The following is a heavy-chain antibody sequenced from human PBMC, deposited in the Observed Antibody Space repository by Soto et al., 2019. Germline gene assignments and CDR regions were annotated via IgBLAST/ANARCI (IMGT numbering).Heavy chain of an antibody. D-gene: IGHD3-3*01. CDR2: ISHDGNIK. V-gene: IGHV3-30*18. Sequence: QVQLVESGGGVVQPGRSLRLSCAASGFSFSSYAMHWVRQAPGKGLEWVAIISHDGNIKRYADFVEGRFIVFRDNSNNTLLLQMESLKTDDTAVYYCAKELAYGDFWRGLEYWGQGTLVNVAS. CDR3: AKELAYGDFWRGLEY. CDR1: GFSFSSYA. J-gene: IGHJ4*02.